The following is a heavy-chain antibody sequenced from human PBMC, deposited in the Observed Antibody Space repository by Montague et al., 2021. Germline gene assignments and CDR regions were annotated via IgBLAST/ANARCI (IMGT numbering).Heavy chain of an antibody. J-gene: IGHJ4*02. CDR3: ARLSGSGTNHFDY. D-gene: IGHD1-26*01. Sequence: KVSCKGSGYSFTNYWIGWVRQMPGKGLEWLGIVYPGDSDTRCSPSFQGQVTISADKSISTAYLQWSSLKASDTAMYYCARLSGSGTNHFDYWGQGTLVTGSS. CDR1: GYSFTNYW. CDR2: VYPGDSDT. V-gene: IGHV5-51*01.